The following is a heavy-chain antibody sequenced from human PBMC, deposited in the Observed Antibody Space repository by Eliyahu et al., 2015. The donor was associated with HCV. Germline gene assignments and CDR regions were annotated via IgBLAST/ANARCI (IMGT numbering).Heavy chain of an antibody. V-gene: IGHV4-59*01. D-gene: IGHD2-15*01. CDR3: ARDPRYCVDGSCSIRDDAFDI. J-gene: IGHJ3*02. CDR2: IHYNGDA. CDR1: GASMRDXY. Sequence: QVQLQESGPGLVKPSETLSLTCTVSGASMRDXYWSWIRQSPEKGLEWIGYIHYNGDANYNPSLASRLTISIDMSRSQFYLRLRSVTATDTAVYYCARDPRYCVDGSCSIRDDAFDIWGQGTMVTVSS.